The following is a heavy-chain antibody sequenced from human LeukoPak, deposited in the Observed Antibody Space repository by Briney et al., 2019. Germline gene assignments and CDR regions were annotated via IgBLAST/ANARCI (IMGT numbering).Heavy chain of an antibody. D-gene: IGHD3-22*01. J-gene: IGHJ4*02. Sequence: GGSLRLSCAASGFTFDDYGMSWVRQAPGKGLEWVSGINWSGVRVGYVDSVKGRFTISRDNAKNSLYLQMNSLRADDTALYYCARTYDSTDYWCQGTLVTVSS. V-gene: IGHV3-20*04. CDR2: INWSGVRV. CDR3: ARTYDSTDY. CDR1: GFTFDDYG.